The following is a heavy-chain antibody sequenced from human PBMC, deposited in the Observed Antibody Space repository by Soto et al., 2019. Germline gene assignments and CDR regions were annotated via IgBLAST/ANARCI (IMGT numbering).Heavy chain of an antibody. Sequence: PEGSLRLSCGASGFTFSSYGMHWVRQAPGNGLEWVAVISYDGSNKYYADYVKGRFTISRDNSKNTLYLQMNSLRAEDTAAYYSAKVVRGVLLPYFHYWGPVTLVAVST. J-gene: IGHJ4*02. D-gene: IGHD3-10*01. V-gene: IGHV3-30*18. CDR1: GFTFSSYG. CDR3: AKVVRGVLLPYFHY. CDR2: ISYDGSNK.